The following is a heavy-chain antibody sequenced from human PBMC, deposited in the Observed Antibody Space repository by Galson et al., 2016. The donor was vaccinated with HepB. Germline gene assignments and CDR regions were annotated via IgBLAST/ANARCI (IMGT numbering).Heavy chain of an antibody. CDR3: ARWGSLGRGHGMDV. D-gene: IGHD3-10*01. CDR1: GGSISSFY. J-gene: IGHJ6*02. Sequence: SETLSLTCTISGGSISSFYWSWIRQPPGKGLEWVGYVHNVRSTNYHPSLKSRVSISADTSKNDFSLTLRSVTAADTAVYYCARWGSLGRGHGMDVWGRGTTVTVSS. V-gene: IGHV4-59*01. CDR2: VHNVRST.